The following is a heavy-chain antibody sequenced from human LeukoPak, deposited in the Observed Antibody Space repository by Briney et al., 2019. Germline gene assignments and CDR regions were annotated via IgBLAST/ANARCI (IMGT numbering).Heavy chain of an antibody. Sequence: GASVKVSCKASGYTFTSYAMHWVRQAPGQRLEWMGWINAGNGNTKYSQKFQGRVTITRDTSASTAYMELSSLRSEDTAVYYCARLYCSGGSCCAFDIWGQGTMVTVSS. CDR3: ARLYCSGGSCCAFDI. D-gene: IGHD2-15*01. V-gene: IGHV1-3*01. J-gene: IGHJ3*02. CDR2: INAGNGNT. CDR1: GYTFTSYA.